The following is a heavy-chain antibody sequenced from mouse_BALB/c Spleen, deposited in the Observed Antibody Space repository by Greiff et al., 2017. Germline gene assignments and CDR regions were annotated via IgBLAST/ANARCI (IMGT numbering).Heavy chain of an antibody. V-gene: IGHV1S81*02. Sequence: VQLHQSGAELVKPGASVKLSCKASGYTFTSYWMHWVKQRPGQGLEWIGEINPSNGRTNYNEKFKSKATLTVDKSSSTAYMQLSSLTSEDSAVYYCARYYYGSSLYWYFDVWGAGTTVTVSS. D-gene: IGHD1-1*01. CDR3: ARYYYGSSLYWYFDV. CDR1: GYTFTSYW. J-gene: IGHJ1*01. CDR2: INPSNGRT.